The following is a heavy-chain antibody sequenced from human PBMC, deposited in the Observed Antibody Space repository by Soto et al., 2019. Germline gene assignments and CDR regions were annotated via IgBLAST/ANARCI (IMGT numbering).Heavy chain of an antibody. CDR3: VREDWHRFDS. Sequence: EVQLVESGGRLVQPGGSLRLSCAASGFMFSAYWMSWVRQDPGKGLEWVATISGGASDKFYADSVKGRFTISRDDSKNTLYLQMNSLRDEDTAVYYCVREDWHRFDSWGQGTLVTVSS. V-gene: IGHV3-7*01. J-gene: IGHJ4*02. D-gene: IGHD2-21*01. CDR1: GFMFSAYW. CDR2: ISGGASDK.